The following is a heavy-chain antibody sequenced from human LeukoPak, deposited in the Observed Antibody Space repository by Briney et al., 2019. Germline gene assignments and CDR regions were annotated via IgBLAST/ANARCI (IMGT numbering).Heavy chain of an antibody. CDR1: GFTFSSYW. CDR2: IKEDGSAK. CDR3: ARDSTIFGVVYREVGAFDI. Sequence: GGSLRLSCAASGFTFSSYWMSWVRQAPGKGLEWVANIKEDGSAKYYVDSVKGRFTISRDNSKNSLYLQMNSLRAEDTAVYYCARDSTIFGVVYREVGAFDIWGQGTMVTVSS. D-gene: IGHD3-3*01. V-gene: IGHV3-7*01. J-gene: IGHJ3*02.